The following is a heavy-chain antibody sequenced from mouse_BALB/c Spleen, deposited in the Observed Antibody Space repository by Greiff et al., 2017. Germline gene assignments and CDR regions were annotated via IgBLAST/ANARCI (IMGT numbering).Heavy chain of an antibody. CDR1: GYTFTSYW. J-gene: IGHJ4*01. D-gene: IGHD2-14*01. CDR3: TSEGNYRTGVDY. CDR2: IYPGNSDT. Sequence: EVQLQQSGTVLARPGASVKMSCKASGYTFTSYWMHWVKQRPGQGLEWIGAIYPGNSDTSYNQKFKGKAKLTAVTSTSTAYMELSSLTNEDSAVYYCTSEGNYRTGVDYWGQGTSVTVSS. V-gene: IGHV1-5*01.